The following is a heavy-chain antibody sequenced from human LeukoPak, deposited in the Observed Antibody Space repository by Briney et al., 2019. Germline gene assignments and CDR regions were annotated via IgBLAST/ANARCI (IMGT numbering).Heavy chain of an antibody. CDR2: IYTSGST. V-gene: IGHV4-4*07. Sequence: SETLSLTCTVSGGSISSYYWSWIRQPAGKGLEWIGRIYTSGSTNYNPSLKSRVTMSVDTSKNQFSLKLSSVTAADTAVYYCARGANDFRSGLLDYWGQGTLVTVSS. J-gene: IGHJ4*02. CDR3: ARGANDFRSGLLDY. D-gene: IGHD3-3*01. CDR1: GGSISSYY.